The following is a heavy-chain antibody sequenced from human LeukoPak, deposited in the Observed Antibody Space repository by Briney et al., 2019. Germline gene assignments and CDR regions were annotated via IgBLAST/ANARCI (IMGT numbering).Heavy chain of an antibody. V-gene: IGHV3-43*01. CDR3: AKDMGRDGYNYPVY. D-gene: IGHD5-24*01. Sequence: PGGSLRLSCAASGFTFDDYTMHWVRQAPGKGLEWVSLISWDGGSTYYADSVKGRFTISRDNSKNSLYLQMNSLRTEDTALYYCAKDMGRDGYNYPVYWGQGTLVTVSS. CDR1: GFTFDDYT. CDR2: ISWDGGST. J-gene: IGHJ4*02.